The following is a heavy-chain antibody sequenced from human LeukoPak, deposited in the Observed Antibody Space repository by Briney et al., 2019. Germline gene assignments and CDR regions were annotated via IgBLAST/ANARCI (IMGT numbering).Heavy chain of an antibody. CDR3: AKTSLSDASGHYYYMDV. Sequence: PGGSLRLSCAASGFTFTDYYMSWIRQAPGKGLEWLSYINPSGSAMSYAESVKGRFTISRDNSQNTVSLQVNNLRTEDTALYFCAKTSLSDASGHYYYMDVWGKGTTVTVSS. CDR2: INPSGSAM. V-gene: IGHV3-11*04. CDR1: GFTFTDYY. J-gene: IGHJ6*03. D-gene: IGHD3-3*01.